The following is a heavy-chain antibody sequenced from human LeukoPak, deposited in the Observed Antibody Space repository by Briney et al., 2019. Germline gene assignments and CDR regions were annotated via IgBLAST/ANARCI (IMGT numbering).Heavy chain of an antibody. D-gene: IGHD3-22*01. J-gene: IGHJ4*02. CDR2: ISYDGSNK. Sequence: GGSLRLSCAASGFTFSTYGMHWVRQAPGKGLEWVAVISYDGSNKYYADSVKGRFTISRDNSKNTLYLQMNSLRAEDTAGYYCAKASAMIVVVSKHFDYWGQGTLVTVSS. CDR3: AKASAMIVVVSKHFDY. V-gene: IGHV3-30*18. CDR1: GFTFSTYG.